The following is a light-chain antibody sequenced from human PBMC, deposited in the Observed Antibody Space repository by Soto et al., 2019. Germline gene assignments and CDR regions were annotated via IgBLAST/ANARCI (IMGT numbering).Light chain of an antibody. Sequence: EIVMTQSPATLSVSPGERATLSCRASQSVSSNLAWYQQKPGQAPRLLIYGASTRATGIPARFSGSGSGTEFTLTISSLQSEDFAVYYCQQYNNWPQPSSKWTFGQGTKVEIK. J-gene: IGKJ1*01. V-gene: IGKV3-15*01. CDR2: GAS. CDR1: QSVSSN. CDR3: QQYNNWPQPSSKWT.